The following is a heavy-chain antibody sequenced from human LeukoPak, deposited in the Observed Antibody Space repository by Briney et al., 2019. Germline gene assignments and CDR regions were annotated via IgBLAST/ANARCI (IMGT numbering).Heavy chain of an antibody. V-gene: IGHV3-21*01. CDR3: ASQYYYDSSGYYSAEDWDY. CDR1: GFTFSSYS. D-gene: IGHD3-22*01. Sequence: TAGGSLRLSSAASGFTFSSYSMNWVRQAPGKGLEWVSSISSSSSYIYYADSVKGRFTISRDNAKNSLYLQMNSLRAEDTAVYYCASQYYYDSSGYYSAEDWDYWGQGTLVTVSS. CDR2: ISSSSSYI. J-gene: IGHJ4*02.